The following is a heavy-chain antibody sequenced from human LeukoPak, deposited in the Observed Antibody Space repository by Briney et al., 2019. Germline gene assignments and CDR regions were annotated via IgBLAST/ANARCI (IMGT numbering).Heavy chain of an antibody. V-gene: IGHV4-59*01. Sequence: SVTLSLTCTVSGGSISSYYWSWIRQPPGQGLEWIGYIYYSGSTNYNPSLKGLITISVDTSKNQFSLKLRSVTAADTAVYYCARENFDWLANWFDPWGQGTLVTVSS. CDR3: ARENFDWLANWFDP. J-gene: IGHJ5*02. CDR2: IYYSGST. CDR1: GGSISSYY. D-gene: IGHD3-9*01.